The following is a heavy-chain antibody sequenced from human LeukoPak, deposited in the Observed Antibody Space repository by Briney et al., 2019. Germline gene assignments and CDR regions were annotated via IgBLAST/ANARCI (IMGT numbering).Heavy chain of an antibody. CDR2: IYYSGST. CDR1: GGSISSYY. D-gene: IGHD4-17*01. V-gene: IGHV4-59*01. CDR3: ARAVTTRSGSNWFDP. J-gene: IGHJ5*02. Sequence: PSETLSLTCTVSGGSISSYYWSWIRQPPGKGLEWIGYIYYSGSTNYSPSLKSRVTISVDTSKNQFSLKLSSVTAADTAVYYCARAVTTRSGSNWFDPWGQGTLVTVSS.